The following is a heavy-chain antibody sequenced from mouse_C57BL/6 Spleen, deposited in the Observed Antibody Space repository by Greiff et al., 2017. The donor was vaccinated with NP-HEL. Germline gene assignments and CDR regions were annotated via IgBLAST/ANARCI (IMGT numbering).Heavy chain of an antibody. Sequence: LQESGAELVRPGASVTLSCKASGYTFTDYEMHWVKQTPVHGLEWIGAIDPETGGTAYNQKFKGKAILTADKSSSTAYMELLSLTSEDSAVYYFTRRGAYYSNYDLFDYWGQGTTLTVSS. CDR3: TRRGAYYSNYDLFDY. V-gene: IGHV1-15*01. D-gene: IGHD2-5*01. CDR1: GYTFTDYE. J-gene: IGHJ2*01. CDR2: IDPETGGT.